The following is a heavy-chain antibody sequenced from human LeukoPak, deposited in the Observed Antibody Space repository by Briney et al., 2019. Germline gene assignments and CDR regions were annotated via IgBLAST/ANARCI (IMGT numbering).Heavy chain of an antibody. Sequence: PSETLSLTCTVSGGSISSHYWSWIRLPPGKGLEWIGYISYSGYTNYNPSLKSRVTMSVDTSKNQFSLKLTSVTAADTAVYYCARVGWDIVVVPAATGDYYYYYMDVWGKGTTVTVSS. CDR2: ISYSGYT. J-gene: IGHJ6*03. V-gene: IGHV4-59*08. CDR3: ARVGWDIVVVPAATGDYYYYYMDV. D-gene: IGHD2-2*01. CDR1: GGSISSHY.